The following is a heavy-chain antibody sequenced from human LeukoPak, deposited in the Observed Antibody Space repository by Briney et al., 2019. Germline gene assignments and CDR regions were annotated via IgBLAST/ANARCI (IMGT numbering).Heavy chain of an antibody. D-gene: IGHD2-15*01. CDR2: MNPNSGNT. Sequence: ASVKVSCKASGYTFTSYDINWVRQATGQGLEWMGWMNPNSGNTGYAQKFQGRVTMTRNTSISTAYMELSSLRSEDTAVYYCARGLMGYSYHYYYMDVWGKGTTVTISS. CDR1: GYTFTSYD. CDR3: ARGLMGYSYHYYYMDV. V-gene: IGHV1-8*01. J-gene: IGHJ6*03.